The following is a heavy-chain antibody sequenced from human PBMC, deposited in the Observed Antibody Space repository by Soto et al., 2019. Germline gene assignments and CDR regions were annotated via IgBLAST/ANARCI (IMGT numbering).Heavy chain of an antibody. V-gene: IGHV1-69*12. D-gene: IGHD6-25*01. CDR2: IIPIFGTA. J-gene: IGHJ4*02. CDR3: ARSGGSRLRSIDY. Sequence: QVQLVQSGAEVKKPGSSVKVSCKASGGTVSSYAISWVRQAPGQGLEWMGGIIPIFGTANYAQKFQGSVTITADESTSTDYMELSRLRSEDTAVYYCARSGGSRLRSIDYWGQGTLVTVSS. CDR1: GGTVSSYA.